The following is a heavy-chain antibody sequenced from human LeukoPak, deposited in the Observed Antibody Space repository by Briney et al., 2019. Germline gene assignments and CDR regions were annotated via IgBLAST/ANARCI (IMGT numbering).Heavy chain of an antibody. J-gene: IGHJ4*02. D-gene: IGHD3-22*01. CDR3: ARDQYCYDSSGYYLTYFDY. V-gene: IGHV4-61*02. CDR2: IYTSGST. Sequence: SQTLSLTCTVSGGSISSGSYYWSWIRQPAGKGLEWIGRIYTSGSTNYNPSLKSRVTISVDTSKNQFSLKLSSVTAADTAVYYCARDQYCYDSSGYYLTYFDYWGQGTLVTVSS. CDR1: GGSISSGSYY.